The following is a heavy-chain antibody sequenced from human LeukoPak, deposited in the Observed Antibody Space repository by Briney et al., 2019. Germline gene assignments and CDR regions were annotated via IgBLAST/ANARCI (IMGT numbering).Heavy chain of an antibody. Sequence: GGTLRLSCAASGFTLSSYCMSWVRHAPGKGRGWVANIKQDGSEKYYVDSVKGRFTISRDNAKNTLYLQMNRLRAEDTAVYYCARGARQWLVPDFDYWGQGTLVTVSS. CDR3: ARGARQWLVPDFDY. CDR1: GFTLSSYC. V-gene: IGHV3-7*01. CDR2: IKQDGSEK. J-gene: IGHJ4*02. D-gene: IGHD6-19*01.